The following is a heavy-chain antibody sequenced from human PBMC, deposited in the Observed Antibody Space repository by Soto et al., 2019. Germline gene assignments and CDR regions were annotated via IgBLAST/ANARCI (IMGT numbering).Heavy chain of an antibody. V-gene: IGHV1-69*13. CDR3: ARVRSMAARPSFPAGHYYYYGMDV. CDR1: GGTFRSYA. D-gene: IGHD6-6*01. J-gene: IGHJ6*02. CDR2: IIPIFGTA. Sequence: SVQVSCKASGGTFRSYAISWVRQAPGQGLEWMGGIIPIFGTANYAQKFQGRVTITADESTSTAYMELSSLRSEDTAVYYCARVRSMAARPSFPAGHYYYYGMDVWGQGTTVTVSS.